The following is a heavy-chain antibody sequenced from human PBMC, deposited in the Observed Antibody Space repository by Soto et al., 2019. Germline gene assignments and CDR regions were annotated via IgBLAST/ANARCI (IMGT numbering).Heavy chain of an antibody. Sequence: GGFRRLCCGASGVSFSRLGMRWVGQAPGKGLEWVSAISGSGDSTYYADSVTGRFTISRDNTKNTLHLQMNSLRVEDTAVYYCAKDPPGGSYRFYYFDYWGQGTLVTVSS. CDR2: ISGSGDST. CDR3: AKDPPGGSYRFYYFDY. D-gene: IGHD1-26*01. J-gene: IGHJ4*02. V-gene: IGHV3-23*01. CDR1: GVSFSRLG.